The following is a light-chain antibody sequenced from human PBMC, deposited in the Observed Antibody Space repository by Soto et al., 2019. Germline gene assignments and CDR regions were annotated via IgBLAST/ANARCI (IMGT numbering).Light chain of an antibody. CDR3: QQLNGSPWT. Sequence: IQLTQSPSSLSASVGDIVTITCRASPAIASFVAWYKPQPGTENKLRSDGASTLQSWVQSRFSGRRSGTDYTLTIASLQPEEGATYYCQQLNGSPWTFGQGTKVDIK. CDR1: PAIASF. CDR2: GAS. V-gene: IGKV1-9*01. J-gene: IGKJ1*01.